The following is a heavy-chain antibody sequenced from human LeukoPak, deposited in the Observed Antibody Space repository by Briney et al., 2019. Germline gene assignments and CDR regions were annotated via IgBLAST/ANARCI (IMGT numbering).Heavy chain of an antibody. Sequence: PSGTLSLTCTVSGGSISSYYWSWIRQPPGKGLEWIGYIYYSGSTNYNPSLKSRVTISVDTSKNQFSLKLSSVTAADTAVYYCARGTYGDGFDYWGQGTLVTVSS. V-gene: IGHV4-59*01. CDR3: ARGTYGDGFDY. CDR1: GGSISSYY. CDR2: IYYSGST. D-gene: IGHD4-17*01. J-gene: IGHJ4*02.